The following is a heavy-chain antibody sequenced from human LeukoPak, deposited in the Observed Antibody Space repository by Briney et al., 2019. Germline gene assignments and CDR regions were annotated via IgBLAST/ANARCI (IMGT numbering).Heavy chain of an antibody. D-gene: IGHD2-8*01. V-gene: IGHV3-7*01. Sequence: GGSLRLSCAASGSTFSTYWMSWVRQAPGKGLEWVANINQEGSATFYVDSVKGRFTISRDNARNSVFLQMNSLRAEDTAVYYCARLMFLWPPMYFDCWGQGTLVTVSS. J-gene: IGHJ4*02. CDR3: ARLMFLWPPMYFDC. CDR2: INQEGSAT. CDR1: GSTFSTYW.